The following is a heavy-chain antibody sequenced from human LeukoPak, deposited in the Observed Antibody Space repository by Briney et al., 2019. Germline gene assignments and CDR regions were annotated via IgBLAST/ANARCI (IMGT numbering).Heavy chain of an antibody. J-gene: IGHJ6*02. D-gene: IGHD2-2*01. CDR1: GGSFSDYF. Sequence: PSETLSLTCAVYGGSFSDYFWGWIRQPPGKGLEWIGEINHSGRSYYNPSLKSRVTISVDTSKNQFSLNLSSVTAADTAVYYCARDVVVVPAAIHYGMDVWGQGTTVTVSS. CDR2: INHSGRS. CDR3: ARDVVVVPAAIHYGMDV. V-gene: IGHV4-34*01.